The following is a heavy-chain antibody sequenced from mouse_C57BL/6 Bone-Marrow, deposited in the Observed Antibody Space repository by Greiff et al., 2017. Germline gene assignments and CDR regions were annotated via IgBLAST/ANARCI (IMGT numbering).Heavy chain of an antibody. CDR2: ISNGGGST. CDR1: GFTFSDYY. CDR3: ARRGTTVVATRAMDY. Sequence: DVQLVESGGGLVQPGGSLKLSCAASGFTFSDYYMYWVRQTPEKRLEWVAYISNGGGSTYYPDTVKGRFTISRDNAKNTLYLQMSRLKSEDTAMYYCARRGTTVVATRAMDYWGQGTSVTVSS. V-gene: IGHV5-12*01. J-gene: IGHJ4*01. D-gene: IGHD1-1*01.